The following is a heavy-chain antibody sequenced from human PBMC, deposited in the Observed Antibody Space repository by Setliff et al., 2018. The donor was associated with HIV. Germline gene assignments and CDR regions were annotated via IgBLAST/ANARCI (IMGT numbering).Heavy chain of an antibody. J-gene: IGHJ6*02. CDR1: GGSISSSSYY. CDR2: IYYSGST. CDR3: ARDRGILTYYYYYGMDV. D-gene: IGHD3-9*01. V-gene: IGHV4-39*07. Sequence: SETLSLTCTASGGSISSSSYYWGWIRQRPGKGLEWIGSIYYSGSTYYNPSLKSRVTISVDTSKNQFSLKLSSVTAADTAVYYCARDRGILTYYYYYGMDVWGQGTTVTVSS.